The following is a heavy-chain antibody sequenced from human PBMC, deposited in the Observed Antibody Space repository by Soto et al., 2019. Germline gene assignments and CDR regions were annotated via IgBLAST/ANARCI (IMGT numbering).Heavy chain of an antibody. J-gene: IGHJ4*02. CDR2: ISHSGSTI. Sequence: QVQLVESGGGLVKPGGSLRLSCAASGFTFSDYYMSWIRQAPGKGLEWVSYISHSGSTIYYADSVKGRFTISRDNAKNSQYRQINSLRAEDTAVYYCARDRYSTAWIDGYWGQGTLVTVSS. V-gene: IGHV3-11*01. CDR1: GFTFSDYY. CDR3: ARDRYSTAWIDGY. D-gene: IGHD6-19*01.